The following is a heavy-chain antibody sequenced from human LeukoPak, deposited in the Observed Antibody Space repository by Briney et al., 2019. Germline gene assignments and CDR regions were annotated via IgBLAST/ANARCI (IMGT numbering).Heavy chain of an antibody. V-gene: IGHV3-74*01. J-gene: IGHJ4*02. D-gene: IGHD5-12*01. Sequence: GGSLRLSYAASGFTFSTYWMHWVRQTPGKGLVWVSRIDTEGNTINYADSVKGRFTISRDNAGDTLYLQMNSLRAEDTGVYYCATDLSGRHDYWGQGTLVTVSS. CDR2: IDTEGNTI. CDR3: ATDLSGRHDY. CDR1: GFTFSTYW.